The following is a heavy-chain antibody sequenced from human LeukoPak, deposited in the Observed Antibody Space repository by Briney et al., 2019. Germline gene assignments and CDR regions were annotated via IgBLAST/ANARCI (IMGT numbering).Heavy chain of an antibody. J-gene: IGHJ4*02. CDR1: GGSISSTSYY. V-gene: IGHV4-39*07. Sequence: SETLSLTCTVSGGSISSTSYYWGWIRQPPGKGLEWIGSIYYSGSTYYNSSLKSRVTISVDTSKNQFSLNLNSVTAADTAVYYCGGDRAAAGTFDYWGQGVLVTVSS. CDR3: GGDRAAAGTFDY. CDR2: IYYSGST. D-gene: IGHD6-13*01.